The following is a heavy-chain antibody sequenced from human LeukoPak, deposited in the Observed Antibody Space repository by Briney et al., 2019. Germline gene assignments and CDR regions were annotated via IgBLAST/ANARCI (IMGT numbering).Heavy chain of an antibody. J-gene: IGHJ4*02. D-gene: IGHD5-24*01. Sequence: ASVKVSCKASGYTFTDYYMHWVQQAPGKGLEWMGRVDPEDGETIYAEKFQGRVTITADTSTDTAYMELSSLRSEDTAVYYCATGRGRDYWGQGTLVTVSS. CDR1: GYTFTDYY. CDR2: VDPEDGET. V-gene: IGHV1-69-2*01. CDR3: ATGRGRDY.